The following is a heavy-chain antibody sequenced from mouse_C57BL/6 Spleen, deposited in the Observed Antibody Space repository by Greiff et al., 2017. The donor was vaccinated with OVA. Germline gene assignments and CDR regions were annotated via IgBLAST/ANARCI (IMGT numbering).Heavy chain of an antibody. Sequence: EVKLQQSGPELVKPGASVKISCKASGYTFTDYYMNWVKQSHGKSLEWIGDINPNNGGTSYNQKFKGKATLTVDKSSSTAYMELRSLTSEDSAVYYCARDGNYELYYAMDYWGQGTSVTVSS. CDR1: GYTFTDYY. D-gene: IGHD2-1*01. J-gene: IGHJ4*01. CDR3: ARDGNYELYYAMDY. V-gene: IGHV1-26*01. CDR2: INPNNGGT.